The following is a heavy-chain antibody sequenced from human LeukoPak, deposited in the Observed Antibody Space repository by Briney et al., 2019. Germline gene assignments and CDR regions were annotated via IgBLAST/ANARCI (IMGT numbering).Heavy chain of an antibody. CDR1: GYTFTSYD. Sequence: ASVKVSCKASGYTFTSYDINWVRQAPGQGLEWVGWMNPNSGNTGYAQKFQGRVTITRNTPITTAYMELSSLKASDTAMYYCARLKHERIDAFDIWGQGTMVTVSS. CDR2: MNPNSGNT. CDR3: ARLKHERIDAFDI. D-gene: IGHD2-15*01. J-gene: IGHJ3*02. V-gene: IGHV1-8*03.